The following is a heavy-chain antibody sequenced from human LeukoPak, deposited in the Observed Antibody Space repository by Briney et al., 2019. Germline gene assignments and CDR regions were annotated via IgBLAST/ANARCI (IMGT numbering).Heavy chain of an antibody. CDR3: ARGKVHDY. J-gene: IGHJ4*02. Sequence: GRSLRLSCAASGFTFNTYRMSWVRQAPGKGLEWVANIKQDGSGEFCVDSVKGRFTFSRDNAKNSLYLQMNSLRAEDTAMYYCARGKVHDYWGQGTPVTVSS. CDR1: GFTFNTYR. V-gene: IGHV3-7*01. CDR2: IKQDGSGE.